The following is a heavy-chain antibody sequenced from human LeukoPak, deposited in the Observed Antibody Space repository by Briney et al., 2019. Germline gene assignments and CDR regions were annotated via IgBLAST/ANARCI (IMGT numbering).Heavy chain of an antibody. V-gene: IGHV4-31*03. D-gene: IGHD1-7*01. CDR3: ARETTAFDNWFDP. CDR2: IYYSGST. J-gene: IGHJ5*02. Sequence: SETLSLTCTVSGGSISSGGYYWSWIRQHTGKGLEWIGYIYYSGSTYYNPSLKSRVTISVDTSKDQFSLKLSSVTAADTAVYYCARETTAFDNWFDPWGQGTLVTVSS. CDR1: GGSISSGGYY.